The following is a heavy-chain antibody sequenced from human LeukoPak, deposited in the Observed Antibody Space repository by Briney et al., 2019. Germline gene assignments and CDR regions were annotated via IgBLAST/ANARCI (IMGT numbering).Heavy chain of an antibody. J-gene: IGHJ4*02. D-gene: IGHD3-16*02. CDR3: AKDSPVRPVYYDYGWGSYRYADYFDY. Sequence: GGSLRLSCAASGFTFSSYAMSWVRQAPGKGLEWVSAISGSGGSTYYADSVKGRFTISRDNSKNTLYLQMNSLRAEDTAVYYCAKDSPVRPVYYDYGWGSYRYADYFDYWGQGTLVTVSS. V-gene: IGHV3-23*01. CDR1: GFTFSSYA. CDR2: ISGSGGST.